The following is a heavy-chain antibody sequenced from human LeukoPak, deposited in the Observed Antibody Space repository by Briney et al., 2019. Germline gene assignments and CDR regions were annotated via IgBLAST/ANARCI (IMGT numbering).Heavy chain of an antibody. V-gene: IGHV1-8*01. J-gene: IGHJ5*02. CDR2: MNPNSGNT. CDR1: GYTFTSYD. Sequence: ASVKVSCEASGYTFTSYDINWVRQATGQGLEWMGWMNPNSGNTGYAQKFQGRVTMTRDTSISTAYMELSSLRSEDTAVYYCARPYSSSSYWFDPWGQGTLVTVSS. D-gene: IGHD6-6*01. CDR3: ARPYSSSSYWFDP.